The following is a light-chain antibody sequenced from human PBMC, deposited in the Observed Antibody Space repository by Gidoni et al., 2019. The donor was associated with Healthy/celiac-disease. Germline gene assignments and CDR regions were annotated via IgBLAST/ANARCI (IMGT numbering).Light chain of an antibody. Sequence: AIRMTQSPSSLSASTGDRVTITCRASQGISCYLAWYQQKPGKAPKLLIYAASTLQSGVPSRFSGSGSGTDFTLTISCLQSEDFATYCCQQYYSYPWTFGQGTKVEIK. V-gene: IGKV1-8*01. J-gene: IGKJ1*01. CDR1: QGISCY. CDR2: AAS. CDR3: QQYYSYPWT.